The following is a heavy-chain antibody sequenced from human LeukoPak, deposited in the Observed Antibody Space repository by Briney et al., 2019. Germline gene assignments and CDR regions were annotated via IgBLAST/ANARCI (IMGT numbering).Heavy chain of an antibody. V-gene: IGHV3-21*01. J-gene: IGHJ6*02. Sequence: GGSLRLSCAASGFTFSSYSMNWVRQAPGKGLEWVSSISSSSYIYYADSVKGRFTISRDNAKNSLYLQMNGLRAEDTAVYYCARAGYCSGGSCYSEGSYYYYYYGMDVWGQGTTVTVSS. CDR3: ARAGYCSGGSCYSEGSYYYYYYGMDV. CDR2: ISSSSYI. D-gene: IGHD2-15*01. CDR1: GFTFSSYS.